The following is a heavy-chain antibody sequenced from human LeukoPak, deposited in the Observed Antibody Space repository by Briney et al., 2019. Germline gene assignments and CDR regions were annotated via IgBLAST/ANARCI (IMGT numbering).Heavy chain of an antibody. CDR3: VRDQYLNVMTGFDD. V-gene: IGHV1-18*01. J-gene: IGHJ4*02. Sequence: ASVKVSCKASGYSFNSQGMNWVRQAPGQGLEWMAWTSVNNGDTKYGQKFQGRVTVTTDTSTSTVYLELRRLRPDDTAVYYCVRDQYLNVMTGFDDWGQGTLVTVSS. CDR1: GYSFNSQG. CDR2: TSVNNGDT. D-gene: IGHD3-9*01.